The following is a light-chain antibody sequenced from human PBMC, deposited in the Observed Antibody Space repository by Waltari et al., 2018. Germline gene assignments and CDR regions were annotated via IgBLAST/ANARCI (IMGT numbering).Light chain of an antibody. V-gene: IGLV2-23*02. Sequence: QSALTQFASVSGSPGQSITISCTGTSSDVGGYNLVSWYQQQPGRAPKLIIYDVTKRTSGVSTRFSGSKSSNTASLTISGIQAEDEADYYCCSFAGSISVFTVFGTGTTVTVL. J-gene: IGLJ1*01. CDR1: SSDVGGYNL. CDR3: CSFAGSISVFTV. CDR2: DVT.